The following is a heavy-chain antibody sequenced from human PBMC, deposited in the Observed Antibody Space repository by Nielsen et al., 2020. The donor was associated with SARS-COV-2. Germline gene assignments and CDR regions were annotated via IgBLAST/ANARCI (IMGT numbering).Heavy chain of an antibody. CDR3: ARHIVVVTAIVPVRYYYGMDV. Sequence: GGSLRLSCAASGFTFSSYSMNWVRQAPGKGLEWVSSISSSSSYIYYADSVKGRFTISRDNAKNSLYLQMNSLRAEDTAVYYCARHIVVVTAIVPVRYYYGMDVWGQGTTVTVSS. J-gene: IGHJ6*02. CDR2: ISSSSSYI. CDR1: GFTFSSYS. D-gene: IGHD2-21*02. V-gene: IGHV3-21*01.